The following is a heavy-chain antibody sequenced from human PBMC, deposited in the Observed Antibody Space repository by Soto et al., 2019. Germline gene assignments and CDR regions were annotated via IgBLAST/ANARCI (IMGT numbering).Heavy chain of an antibody. D-gene: IGHD3-16*01. CDR3: AHLMITFGGVSEDDAFDI. J-gene: IGHJ3*02. CDR1: SFSLSSNRVG. CDR2: IYWDDDR. Sequence: QITLEESGPTLVEPTQTLTLTCTFSSFSLSSNRVGVXWIRXXXXXGXXXXXVIYWDDDRRYSPSLKSRLSITKGTSKNQVVLTMTNMDPVDAATYYCAHLMITFGGVSEDDAFDIWGQGTRVTVSS. V-gene: IGHV2-5*02.